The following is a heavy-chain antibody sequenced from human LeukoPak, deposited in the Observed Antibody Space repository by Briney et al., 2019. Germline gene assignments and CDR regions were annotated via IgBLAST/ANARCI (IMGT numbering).Heavy chain of an antibody. CDR1: GGSFSGYY. Sequence: SETLSLTCAVYGGSFSGYYWSWIRQPPGKGLEWIGEINHSGSTNYNPSLKSRVTISVDTSKNQFSLKLSSVTAADTAVYYCARGRYYYGSGSKNSFFDHWGQGTLVTVSS. V-gene: IGHV4-34*01. D-gene: IGHD3-10*01. CDR3: ARGRYYYGSGSKNSFFDH. CDR2: INHSGST. J-gene: IGHJ5*02.